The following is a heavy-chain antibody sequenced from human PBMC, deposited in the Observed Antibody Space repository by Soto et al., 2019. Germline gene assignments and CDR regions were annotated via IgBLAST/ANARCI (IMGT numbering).Heavy chain of an antibody. V-gene: IGHV3-30*18. J-gene: IGHJ4*02. CDR2: VAYDGSNK. CDR3: AKERTTAAGGAIAD. Sequence: QVQLVESGGGVVQPGTSLRLSCAASRFTFSGYGMQWVRQAPGKGLEWVAVVAYDGSNKYYADSVKGRFTISRDNSKNTLCLQMNSLRAEDTAVYYCAKERTTAAGGAIADRGQGILVTVSS. CDR1: RFTFSGYG. D-gene: IGHD6-13*01.